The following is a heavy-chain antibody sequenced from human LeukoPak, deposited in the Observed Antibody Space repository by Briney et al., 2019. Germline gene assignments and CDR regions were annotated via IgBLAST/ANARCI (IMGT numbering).Heavy chain of an antibody. D-gene: IGHD3-3*01. Sequence: GESLKISCKGSGYSFTSWWIGWVRQMPGKGLEWMGIIYPGDSDARYSPSFQGQVTISADKSISTAYLQWSSLKASDTAMYYCARVVFYDSWSGFYFDYWGQGTLVTVSS. CDR1: GYSFTSWW. J-gene: IGHJ4*02. CDR3: ARVVFYDSWSGFYFDY. V-gene: IGHV5-51*01. CDR2: IYPGDSDA.